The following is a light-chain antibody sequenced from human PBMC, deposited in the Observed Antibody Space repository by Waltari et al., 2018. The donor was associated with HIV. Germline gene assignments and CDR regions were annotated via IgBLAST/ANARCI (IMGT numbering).Light chain of an antibody. J-gene: IGKJ5*01. CDR3: HQRSNWPIT. CDR2: GAS. CDR1: QSVSSY. Sequence: EIVLTQSPATLSLSPGDRATLSCRASQSVSSYLAWYQQKPGQAPRRLIYGASSRATGIPARFSGSGSWTDFTLTISSLEPGDFGVYYCHQRSNWPITFGQGTRLEIK. V-gene: IGKV3-11*01.